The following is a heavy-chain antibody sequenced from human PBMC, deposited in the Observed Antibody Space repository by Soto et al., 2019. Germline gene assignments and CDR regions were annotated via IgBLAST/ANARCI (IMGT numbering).Heavy chain of an antibody. CDR1: GGSISSGGYS. D-gene: IGHD5-12*01. V-gene: IGHV4-30-2*01. CDR3: AAGGGLPRYY. Sequence: QLQLQESGSGLVKPSQTLSLTCAVSGGSISSGGYSWSWIRQPPGKGLEWIGYSYHSGSTYYNPSLKSRVTISVDRSKNQFLLKLSSVTASDTAAYYCAAGGGLPRYYWGQGTLVTVSS. J-gene: IGHJ4*02. CDR2: SYHSGST.